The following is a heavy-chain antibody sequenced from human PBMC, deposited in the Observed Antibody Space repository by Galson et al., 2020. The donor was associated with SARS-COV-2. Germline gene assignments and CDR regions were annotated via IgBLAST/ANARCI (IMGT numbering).Heavy chain of an antibody. J-gene: IGHJ6*03. D-gene: IGHD3-22*01. CDR2: INHSGST. Sequence: GSLRLSCAVYGGSFSGYYWSWIRQPPGKGLEWIGEINHSGSTNYNPSLKSRVTISVDTSKNQFSLKLSSVTAADTAVYYCARGTRKWLSNYYYYYMDVWGKGTTVTVSS. CDR1: GGSFSGYY. CDR3: ARGTRKWLSNYYYYYMDV. V-gene: IGHV4-34*01.